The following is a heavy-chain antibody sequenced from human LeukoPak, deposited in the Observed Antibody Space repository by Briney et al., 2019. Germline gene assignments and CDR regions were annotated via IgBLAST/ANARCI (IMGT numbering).Heavy chain of an antibody. V-gene: IGHV3-48*03. J-gene: IGHJ4*02. CDR2: ISRCCSTI. CDR1: GFTFSSYD. Sequence: PGGSLRLSCVASGFTFSSYDMKWVRRAPGKGLEWVSYISRCCSTIFQADSVKGRFTISRDNTKNSLYLQMTSLTVEDTTVYYCARDGVSGEIDYWGQGTLVTVSS. CDR3: ARDGVSGEIDY. D-gene: IGHD3-10*01.